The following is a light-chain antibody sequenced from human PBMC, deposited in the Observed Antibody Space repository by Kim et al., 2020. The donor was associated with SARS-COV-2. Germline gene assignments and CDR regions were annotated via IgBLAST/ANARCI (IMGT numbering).Light chain of an antibody. CDR1: TNNVGYQG. CDR2: RNN. J-gene: IGLJ3*02. Sequence: QTATPTCTGDTNNVGYQGAAWLQQHQGHPPKLLFYRNNNRPSGISERFSASRSGNTASLTITGLQAEDEADYYCSAWDRSLSAWVFGGGTKLTVL. CDR3: SAWDRSLSAWV. V-gene: IGLV10-54*04.